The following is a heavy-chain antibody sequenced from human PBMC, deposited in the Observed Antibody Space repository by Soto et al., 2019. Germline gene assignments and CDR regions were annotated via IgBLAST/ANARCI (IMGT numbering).Heavy chain of an antibody. J-gene: IGHJ5*02. CDR2: ISAYNGNT. V-gene: IGHV1-18*01. CDR3: ARDRESLDYGDFNWFDP. Sequence: QVQLVQSGAEVKKPGASVKVSCKASGYTFTSYGISWVRQAPGQGLEWMGWISAYNGNTNYAQKLQGRVTMTTDTSTSTAYMELRSVRSDDTAVYYCARDRESLDYGDFNWFDPWGQGTLVTVSS. CDR1: GYTFTSYG. D-gene: IGHD4-17*01.